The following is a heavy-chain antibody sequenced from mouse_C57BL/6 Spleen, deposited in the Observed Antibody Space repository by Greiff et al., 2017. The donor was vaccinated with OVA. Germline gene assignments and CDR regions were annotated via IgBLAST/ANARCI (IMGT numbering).Heavy chain of an antibody. CDR3: ARDGYDVGDY. J-gene: IGHJ2*01. Sequence: VQLQQPGAELVRPGSSVKLSCKASGYTFTSYWMHWVKQRPIQGLEWIGNIDPSDSETHYTQKFKDKATLTVDKSSSTAYMQLSSLTSEDSAVYYCARDGYDVGDYWGQGTTLTVSS. CDR2: IDPSDSET. CDR1: GYTFTSYW. D-gene: IGHD2-2*01. V-gene: IGHV1-52*01.